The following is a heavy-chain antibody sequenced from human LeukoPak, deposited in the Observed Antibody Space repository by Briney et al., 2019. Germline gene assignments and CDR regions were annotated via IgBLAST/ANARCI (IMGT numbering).Heavy chain of an antibody. D-gene: IGHD2-21*01. CDR1: GFTFSTYW. Sequence: PGGSLRLSCAGSGFTFSTYWMSWVRQAPGKGLEWVANINQDGGEKHYVDSVKGRFTISRDNAKASLDLQLNSLRGEDTAVYYCARMYCGGGKCYLSYFDYWGQGTVVTVSS. J-gene: IGHJ4*02. V-gene: IGHV3-7*04. CDR3: ARMYCGGGKCYLSYFDY. CDR2: INQDGGEK.